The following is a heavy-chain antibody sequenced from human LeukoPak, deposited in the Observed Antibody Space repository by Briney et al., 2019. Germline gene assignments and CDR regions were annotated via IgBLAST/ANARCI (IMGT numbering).Heavy chain of an antibody. J-gene: IGHJ6*02. CDR1: GFTISDYY. V-gene: IGHV3-11*01. D-gene: IGHD3-3*01. CDR3: ARVYYDFWSGYGMDV. Sequence: GGSLRLSCAASGFTISDYYMSWIRQAPGKGLEWVSYISSSGSTIYYADSVKGRFTISRDNAKNSLYLQMNSLRAEDTAVYYCARVYYDFWSGYGMDVWGQGTTVTVSS. CDR2: ISSSGSTI.